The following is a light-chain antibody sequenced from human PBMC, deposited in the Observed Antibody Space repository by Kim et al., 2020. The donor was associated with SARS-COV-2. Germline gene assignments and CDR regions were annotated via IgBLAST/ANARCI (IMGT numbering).Light chain of an antibody. V-gene: IGKV3-11*01. J-gene: IGKJ1*01. CDR2: DAS. CDR1: QSVNSY. Sequence: EIVLTQSPATLSLSPGERAALSCRASQSVNSYLAWYQQKPGQAPRLLIYDASNRATGIPARFSGSGSGTDFTLTISSLQPEDFAVYFCHQRSNWPPETFGQGTKVDIK. CDR3: HQRSNWPPET.